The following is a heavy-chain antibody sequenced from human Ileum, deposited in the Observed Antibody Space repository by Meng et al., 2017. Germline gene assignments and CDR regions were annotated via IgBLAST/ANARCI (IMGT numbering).Heavy chain of an antibody. Sequence: GSLRLSCTVSGGSISNNYWNWIRQLPGKGLEWIGYIYDTGSTEYNPSLKGRVTISVDSSKKQFSLNLRSVTAADTAVYYCARLYSGSGRHAPLDYWGQGKLVNGAS. J-gene: IGHJ4*02. CDR1: GGSISNNY. V-gene: IGHV4-59*01. CDR3: ARLYSGSGRHAPLDY. D-gene: IGHD3-10*01. CDR2: IYDTGST.